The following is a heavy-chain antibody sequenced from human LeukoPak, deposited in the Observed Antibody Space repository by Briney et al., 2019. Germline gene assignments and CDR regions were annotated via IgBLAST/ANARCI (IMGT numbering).Heavy chain of an antibody. CDR3: ARGSSQTNWFDP. D-gene: IGHD6-13*01. V-gene: IGHV4-59*01. J-gene: IGHJ5*02. Sequence: PSETLSLTCTVSGGSISSYYWSWIRQPPGKGLEWIGYIYYSGSTNYNPSLKSRVTISVDTSKNQFSLKLSSVTAADTAVYYCARGSSQTNWFDPWGQGTLVTVSS. CDR2: IYYSGST. CDR1: GGSISSYY.